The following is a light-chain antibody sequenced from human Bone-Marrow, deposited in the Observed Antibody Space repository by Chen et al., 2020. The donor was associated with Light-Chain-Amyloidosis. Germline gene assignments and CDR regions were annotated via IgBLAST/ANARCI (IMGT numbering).Light chain of an antibody. Sequence: DIVMTQSPESLAVSLVERATLNCKSSQSLFFSSNNKNYLAWYQQKPRQPPKLLIYWTSTRESGVPDRFSGSGSETDFTLTISSLQAEDVAVYYCQQYYSTPFTFGGGTKVEIK. CDR1: QSLFFSSNNKNY. V-gene: IGKV4-1*01. CDR3: QQYYSTPFT. J-gene: IGKJ4*01. CDR2: WTS.